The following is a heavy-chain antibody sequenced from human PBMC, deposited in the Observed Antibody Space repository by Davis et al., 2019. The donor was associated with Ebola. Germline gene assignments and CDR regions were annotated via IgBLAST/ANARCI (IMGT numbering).Heavy chain of an antibody. Sequence: PSETLSLTCAVYGGSFSGYYWSWIRQPPGKGLEWIGEINHSGSTNYNPSLKSRVTISVDTSKNQFSLKLSSVTAADTAVYYCARDRNRYYFDYWGQGTLVTVSS. D-gene: IGHD2/OR15-2a*01. CDR3: ARDRNRYYFDY. CDR1: GGSFSGYY. J-gene: IGHJ4*02. V-gene: IGHV4-34*01. CDR2: INHSGST.